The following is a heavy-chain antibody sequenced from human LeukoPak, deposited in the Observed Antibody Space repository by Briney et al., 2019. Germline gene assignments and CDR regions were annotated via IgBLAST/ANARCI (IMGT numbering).Heavy chain of an antibody. Sequence: ASVKVSCKASGYTFTSYDINWVRQATGQGLEWMGWMNPNSGNTGYAQKFQGRVTMTRNTSISTAYVELSSLRSEDTAVYYCAIAYYYDSSGYFDYWGQGTLVTVSS. V-gene: IGHV1-8*01. CDR3: AIAYYYDSSGYFDY. D-gene: IGHD3-22*01. CDR1: GYTFTSYD. CDR2: MNPNSGNT. J-gene: IGHJ4*02.